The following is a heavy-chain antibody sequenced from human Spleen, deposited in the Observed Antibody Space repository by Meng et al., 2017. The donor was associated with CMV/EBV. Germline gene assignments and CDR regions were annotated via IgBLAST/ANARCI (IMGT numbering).Heavy chain of an antibody. CDR1: GASSKNYN. Sequence: QVQIQVSGPGLGSPSETLSVTCIVSGASSKNYNWNWVRQPAGQGLEWIGLIQVIGHTVYNPSLKSRVTVSLDASKSQFSLTLNSVTAADTATYYCAGSRPGGGACDYWGQGILVTVSS. D-gene: IGHD3-16*01. J-gene: IGHJ4*02. CDR2: IQVIGHT. CDR3: AGSRPGGGACDY. V-gene: IGHV4-4*07.